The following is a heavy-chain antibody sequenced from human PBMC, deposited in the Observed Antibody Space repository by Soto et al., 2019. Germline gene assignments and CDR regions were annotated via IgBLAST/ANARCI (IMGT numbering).Heavy chain of an antibody. D-gene: IGHD6-19*01. CDR3: ARVDSGGSAYFDY. CDR2: IYYSGST. J-gene: IGHJ4*02. V-gene: IGHV4-31*03. CDR1: GGSISSGGYY. Sequence: QVQLQESGPGLVKPSETLSLTCTVSGGSISSGGYYWTWIRQHPGKGLEWIGYIYYSGSTYYNPSLKSRLTMSVDTSKTSSSLKVYSVTAADTAGYYCARVDSGGSAYFDYWGQGTLVTVSS.